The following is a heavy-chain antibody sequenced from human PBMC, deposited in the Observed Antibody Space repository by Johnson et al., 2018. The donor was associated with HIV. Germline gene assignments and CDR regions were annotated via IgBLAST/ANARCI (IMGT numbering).Heavy chain of an antibody. CDR2: ISYDGSNK. J-gene: IGHJ3*02. Sequence: QVQLVESGGGLVQPGGSLRLSCGASGFTFSDHCMHWVRQAPGKGLEWVAVISYDGSNKYYADSVKGRFTISRDNSKNTLYLQMNSLRAEDTAVYYCATELLRTEHDAFDIWGPGTLVTVSS. CDR1: GFTFSDHC. CDR3: ATELLRTEHDAFDI. V-gene: IGHV3-30*03. D-gene: IGHD3-10*01.